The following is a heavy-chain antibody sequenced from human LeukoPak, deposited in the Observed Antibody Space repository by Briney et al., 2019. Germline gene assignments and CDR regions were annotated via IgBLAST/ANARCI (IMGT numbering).Heavy chain of an antibody. D-gene: IGHD5-18*01. Sequence: GGSLRPSCTASGFTFSTYAMSWVRQAPGKGLEWVSSISPSGGNTYYADSVKGRFTISRDNSKNTVYLQMNSLTAEDTAVYYCAKGARNTAPDYWGQGTLVTVSS. V-gene: IGHV3-23*01. CDR2: ISPSGGNT. CDR3: AKGARNTAPDY. J-gene: IGHJ4*02. CDR1: GFTFSTYA.